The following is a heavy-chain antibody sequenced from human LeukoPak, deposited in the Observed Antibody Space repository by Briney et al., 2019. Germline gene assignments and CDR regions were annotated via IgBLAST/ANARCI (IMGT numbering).Heavy chain of an antibody. V-gene: IGHV4-34*01. Sequence: PSETLSLTCAVYGGSFSGYYWSWIRQPPGKGLEWIGEINHSGSTNYNPSLKSRVTISVDTSKNQFSPKLSSVTAADTAVYYCARRTVVVPAAMFMWFDPWGQGTLVTVSS. CDR2: INHSGST. CDR1: GGSFSGYY. J-gene: IGHJ5*02. CDR3: ARRTVVVPAAMFMWFDP. D-gene: IGHD2-2*01.